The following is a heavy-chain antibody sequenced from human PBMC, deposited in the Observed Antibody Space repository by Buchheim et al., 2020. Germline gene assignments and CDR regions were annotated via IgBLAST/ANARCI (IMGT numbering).Heavy chain of an antibody. CDR1: GGSFSGYY. J-gene: IGHJ5*02. Sequence: QVQLQQWGAGLLKPSETLSLTCAVYGGSFSGYYWSWIRQPPGKGLEWIGEINHSGSTNYNPSLKSRVTISVDTSKNQFSLKLSSVTAADTAVDYCARELGVVAATGNWFDPWGQGTL. CDR2: INHSGST. D-gene: IGHD2-15*01. V-gene: IGHV4-34*01. CDR3: ARELGVVAATGNWFDP.